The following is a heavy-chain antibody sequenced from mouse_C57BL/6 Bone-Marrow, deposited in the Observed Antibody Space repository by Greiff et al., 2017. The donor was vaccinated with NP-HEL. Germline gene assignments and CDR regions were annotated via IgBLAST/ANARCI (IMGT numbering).Heavy chain of an antibody. CDR1: GFNITNTY. V-gene: IGHV14-3*01. CDR3: ARLITTVVATSLHWYFDV. D-gene: IGHD1-1*01. J-gene: IGHJ1*03. CDR2: IDPANGNT. Sequence: EVQLQQSVAELVRPGASVKLSCTASGFNITNTYMHWVKQRPEQGLEWIGRIDPANGNTKYAPKFQGKATLTADTSSNTAYLQLSSLTSEDTAIYYCARLITTVVATSLHWYFDVWGTGTTVTVSS.